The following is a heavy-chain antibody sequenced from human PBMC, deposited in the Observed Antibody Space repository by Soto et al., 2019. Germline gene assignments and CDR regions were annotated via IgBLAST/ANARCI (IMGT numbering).Heavy chain of an antibody. CDR3: APWFGAFDY. Sequence: QVQLVESGGGVVQPGRSLRLSCAASGFTFSSYGMHWVRQVPGKGLEWVAVISYDGSNKYYADSVKGRFTISRENSKNTLYLQMNSLRAEDTAVYYCAPWFGAFDYWGQGTLVTVSS. D-gene: IGHD3-10*01. J-gene: IGHJ4*02. V-gene: IGHV3-30*03. CDR1: GFTFSSYG. CDR2: ISYDGSNK.